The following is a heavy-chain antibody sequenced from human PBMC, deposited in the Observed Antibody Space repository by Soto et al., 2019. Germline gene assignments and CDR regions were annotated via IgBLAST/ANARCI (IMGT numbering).Heavy chain of an antibody. Sequence: PGGSLRLSCAASGFTFSDYYMSWIRQAPGKGLEWVSYISSSSSYTNYADSVKGRFTISRDNAKNSLYLQMNSLRAEDTAVYYCARGRKYYDILTGYPTPPGLLDYWGQGTLVTVSS. J-gene: IGHJ4*02. CDR2: ISSSSSYT. CDR3: ARGRKYYDILTGYPTPPGLLDY. D-gene: IGHD3-9*01. V-gene: IGHV3-11*06. CDR1: GFTFSDYY.